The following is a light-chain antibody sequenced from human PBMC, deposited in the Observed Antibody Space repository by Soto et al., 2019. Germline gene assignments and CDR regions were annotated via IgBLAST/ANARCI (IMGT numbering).Light chain of an antibody. J-gene: IGLJ1*01. Sequence: QSALTQPASVSGSPGQTITISCTGTSSDVGGYAYVSWYQQYPGKVPKLVISEVSNRPSGVSHRFSGSKSGNTASLTISGLQAEDEADYFCSSYSISTAYLFGTGTKLTVL. CDR1: SSDVGGYAY. CDR3: SSYSISTAYL. CDR2: EVS. V-gene: IGLV2-14*01.